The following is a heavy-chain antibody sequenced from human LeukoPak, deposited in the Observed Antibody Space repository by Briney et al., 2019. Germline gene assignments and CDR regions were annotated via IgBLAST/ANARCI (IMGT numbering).Heavy chain of an antibody. Sequence: SETLSLTCTVSGGSISSYYWSWIRQPPGKGLEWIGYTYYSGSTNYNPSLKSRVTISVDTSKNQFSLKLSSVTAADTAVYYCARDDGVAVFDPWGQGTLVTVSS. CDR3: ARDDGVAVFDP. J-gene: IGHJ5*02. CDR1: GGSISSYY. V-gene: IGHV4-59*01. CDR2: TYYSGST. D-gene: IGHD2-8*01.